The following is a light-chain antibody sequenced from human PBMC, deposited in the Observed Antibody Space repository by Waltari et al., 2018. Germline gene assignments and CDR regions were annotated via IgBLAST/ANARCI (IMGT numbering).Light chain of an antibody. CDR2: AAS. J-gene: IGKJ5*01. Sequence: DIQMNQSPSSLSASVGDRVTITCRARQSISSDLNWYQQKPGKAPKLLIYAASSLQSGVPSRVSGSGSGTDFTLTISSLQPEDFATYYCQQSYSTSITFGQGTRLEIK. CDR3: QQSYSTSIT. CDR1: QSISSD. V-gene: IGKV1-39*01.